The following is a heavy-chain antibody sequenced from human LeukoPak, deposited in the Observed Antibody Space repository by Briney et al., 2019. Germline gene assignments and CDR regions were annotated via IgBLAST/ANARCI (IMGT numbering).Heavy chain of an antibody. CDR1: GFTFSTFA. CDR2: IFPSGGEI. J-gene: IGHJ4*02. Sequence: GGSLRLSCAASGFTFSTFAMMWVGQPPGKGLEWVSSIFPSGGEIHYADSVRGRFTISRYNSESTLSLQMNSLRAEDTAIYYCATYRQVLLPFESWGQGTLVTVSS. V-gene: IGHV3-23*01. D-gene: IGHD2-8*02. CDR3: ATYRQVLLPFES.